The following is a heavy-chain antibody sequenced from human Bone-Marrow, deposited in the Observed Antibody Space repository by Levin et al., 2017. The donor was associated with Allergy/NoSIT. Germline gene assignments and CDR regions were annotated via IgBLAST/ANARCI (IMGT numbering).Heavy chain of an antibody. J-gene: IGHJ4*02. CDR1: GGSISGYY. D-gene: IGHD3-10*01. Sequence: SETLSLTCTVSGGSISGYYWSWVRQPPGKGLEWVGHIFYSGSTNYNPSLKSRVTISINTSKNQFSLNLTSVTAADTAFYYCARCVDGELDYRGQGTLVTV. CDR2: IFYSGST. V-gene: IGHV4-59*01. CDR3: ARCVDGELDY.